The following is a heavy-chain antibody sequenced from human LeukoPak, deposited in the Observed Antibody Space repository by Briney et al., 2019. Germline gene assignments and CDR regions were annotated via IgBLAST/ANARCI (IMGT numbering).Heavy chain of an antibody. CDR3: AKIAVAGLQNFQH. CDR2: IRYDGSNK. V-gene: IGHV3-30*02. Sequence: GGSLRLSCAASGFTFSSYGMHWVRQAPGKGLEWVAFIRYDGSNKYYADSVKGRFTISRDDSKNTLYLQMNSLRAEDTAVYYCAKIAVAGLQNFQHWRQGTLVTVSS. D-gene: IGHD6-19*01. CDR1: GFTFSSYG. J-gene: IGHJ1*01.